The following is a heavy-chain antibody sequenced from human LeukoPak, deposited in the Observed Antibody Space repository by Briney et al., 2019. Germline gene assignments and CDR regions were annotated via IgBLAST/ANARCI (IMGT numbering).Heavy chain of an antibody. V-gene: IGHV3-74*01. CDR2: INSDGSIT. J-gene: IGHJ4*02. CDR1: GFTFSDYY. D-gene: IGHD3-10*01. CDR3: ARGPMVRTNLFDY. Sequence: PGGSLRLSCAASGFTFSDYYMSWIRQAPGKGLVWVSRINSDGSITSYADSVKGRFTISRDNAKNTLYLQMNSLRAEDTAVYYCARGPMVRTNLFDYWGQGTLVTVSS.